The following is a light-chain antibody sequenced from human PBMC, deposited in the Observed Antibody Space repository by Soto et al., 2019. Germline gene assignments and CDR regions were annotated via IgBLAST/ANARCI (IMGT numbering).Light chain of an antibody. CDR3: QHYNNWPLA. V-gene: IGKV3-15*01. CDR1: QSISSY. Sequence: EIVMTQSPATLSVSPGERATLSCRASQSISSYLAWYQQKPGQAPRLLIYDASTRATSIPARFSGSGSGTEFTLTISSLQSEDFAVYYCQHYNNWPLAFGGGTKVEIK. CDR2: DAS. J-gene: IGKJ4*01.